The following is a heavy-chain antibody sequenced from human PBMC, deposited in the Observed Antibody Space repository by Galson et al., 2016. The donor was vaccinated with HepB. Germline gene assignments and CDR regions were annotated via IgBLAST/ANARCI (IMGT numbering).Heavy chain of an antibody. CDR1: GGSVSSATYY. CDR3: ARRTIRGLDS. Sequence: QVQLQQSDPGLVKPSETLSLTCSVSGGSVSSATYYWTWIRQPPGKGLEWIGYIYSSATTNYNPSLKGRVTISADTSKSQFSRKLSSVTAADTAVYYCARRTIRGLDSWGQGTLVTVSS. D-gene: IGHD5-12*01. V-gene: IGHV4-61*01. J-gene: IGHJ4*02. CDR2: IYSSATT.